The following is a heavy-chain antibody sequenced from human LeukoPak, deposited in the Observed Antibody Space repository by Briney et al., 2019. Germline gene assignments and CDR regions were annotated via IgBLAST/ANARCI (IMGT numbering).Heavy chain of an antibody. V-gene: IGHV3-30*18. Sequence: SGGSLRLSCAASGFTFSSYGMHWVRQAAGKWLEWLAVISYDGSGNFYADSVTGRFTIYRDNSRNTLYLQMNSQRAEDTSVYCCAKGDDILTGYYPLSMYYRGQETLVTVSS. CDR1: GFTFSSYG. CDR3: AKGDDILTGYYPLSMYY. J-gene: IGHJ4*02. D-gene: IGHD3-9*01. CDR2: ISYDGSGN.